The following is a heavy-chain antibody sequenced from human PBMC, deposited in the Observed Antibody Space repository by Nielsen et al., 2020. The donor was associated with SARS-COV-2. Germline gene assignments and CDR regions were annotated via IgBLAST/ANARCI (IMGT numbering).Heavy chain of an antibody. J-gene: IGHJ4*02. V-gene: IGHV5-51*01. Sequence: GESLKISCQASGNILSTSFIGWVRQRPGKGLEWMGNIYLSDSRTVYSPSFQGQVTISADKSITTAYLQWSSLKATDTAIYFCASWSKSNWFDYWGQGTLVTVSA. CDR1: GNILSTSF. CDR3: ASWSKSNWFDY. D-gene: IGHD2-8*01. CDR2: IYLSDSRT.